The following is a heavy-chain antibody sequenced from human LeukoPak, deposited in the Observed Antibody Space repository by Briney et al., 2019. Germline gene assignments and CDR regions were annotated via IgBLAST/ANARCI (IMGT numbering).Heavy chain of an antibody. Sequence: GASVTVSCKASGYTFTSYGISWVRQAPGQGLEWMGWISAYNGNTNYAQKLQGRVTMTTDTPTSTAYMELRSLRSDDTAVYYCARDKRQQLELDYWGQGTLVTVSS. CDR2: ISAYNGNT. CDR1: GYTFTSYG. CDR3: ARDKRQQLELDY. V-gene: IGHV1-18*01. J-gene: IGHJ4*02. D-gene: IGHD6-13*01.